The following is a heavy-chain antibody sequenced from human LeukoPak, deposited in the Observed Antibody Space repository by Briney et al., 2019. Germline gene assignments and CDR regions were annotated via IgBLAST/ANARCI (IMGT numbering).Heavy chain of an antibody. Sequence: PGRSLRLSCAASGFTVSSNYMSWVRQAPGKGLEWVSVIYSGGSTYYADSVKGRFTISRDNSKNTLYLQMNSLRAEDTAVYYCAKDLDGGFDAFDIWGQGTMVTVSS. J-gene: IGHJ3*02. V-gene: IGHV3-53*05. CDR3: AKDLDGGFDAFDI. CDR2: IYSGGST. D-gene: IGHD4-23*01. CDR1: GFTVSSNY.